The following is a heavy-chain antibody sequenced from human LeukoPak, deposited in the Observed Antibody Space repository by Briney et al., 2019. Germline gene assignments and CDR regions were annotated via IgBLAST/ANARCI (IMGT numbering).Heavy chain of an antibody. CDR3: AKARATTDDYYYYGMDV. J-gene: IGHJ6*02. CDR2: ISYDGSNK. V-gene: IGHV3-30*18. CDR1: GFTFSTYG. D-gene: IGHD1-26*01. Sequence: GGSLRLSCAASGFTFSTYGMHWVRQAPGKGLEWVAVISYDGSNKYYADSVKGRFTISRDNSKTTLYLQMNSLRAEDTAVYYCAKARATTDDYYYYGMDVWGQGTTVTVSS.